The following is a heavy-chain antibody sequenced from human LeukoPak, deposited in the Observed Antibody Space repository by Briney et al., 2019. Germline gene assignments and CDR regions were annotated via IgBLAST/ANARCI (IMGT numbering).Heavy chain of an antibody. Sequence: GGSLRLSCAASGFTFINYAMHWVRQAPGKGLEWVAVISYGGSNEYYADSVKGRFTISRDNSNTLYLQMNSLRAEDTAVYYCARDGYGMDVWGQGTTVTVSS. CDR3: ARDGYGMDV. J-gene: IGHJ6*02. V-gene: IGHV3-30-3*01. CDR1: GFTFINYA. CDR2: ISYGGSNE.